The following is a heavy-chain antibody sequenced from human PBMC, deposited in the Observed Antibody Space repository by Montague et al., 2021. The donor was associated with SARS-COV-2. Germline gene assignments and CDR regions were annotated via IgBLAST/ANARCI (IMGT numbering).Heavy chain of an antibody. CDR2: INHSGST. CDR1: GGSFSGYY. Sequence: SETLSLTCAVYGGSFSGYYWSWIRQPPGKGLEWIGEINHSGSTNXXPSLKSRVTISVDTSKNQFSLKLSSVTAADTAVYYCARGSRQWLVHPPHYYYFDYWGQGTLVTVSS. V-gene: IGHV4-34*01. J-gene: IGHJ4*02. CDR3: ARGSRQWLVHPPHYYYFDY. D-gene: IGHD6-19*01.